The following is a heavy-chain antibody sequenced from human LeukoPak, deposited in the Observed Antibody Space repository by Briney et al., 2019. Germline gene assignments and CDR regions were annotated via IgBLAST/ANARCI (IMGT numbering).Heavy chain of an antibody. D-gene: IGHD3-3*01. CDR2: MNPNSGNT. CDR3: ARGLSDFWSGYYHFDY. V-gene: IGHV1-8*01. Sequence: ASVKVSCKASGYTFTSYGINWVRQATGQGLVWMGWMNPNSGNTGYAQKFQGRVTMTRNTSISTAYMELSSLRSEDTAVYYCARGLSDFWSGYYHFDYWGQGTLVTVSS. J-gene: IGHJ4*02. CDR1: GYTFTSYG.